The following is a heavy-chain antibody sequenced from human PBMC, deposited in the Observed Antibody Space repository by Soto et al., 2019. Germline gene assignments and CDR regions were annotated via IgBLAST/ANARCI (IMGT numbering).Heavy chain of an antibody. CDR2: IYYSGST. J-gene: IGHJ6*02. CDR1: GGSVSSDSYY. D-gene: IGHD2-15*01. V-gene: IGHV4-61*01. Sequence: QVQLQESGPGLVKPSETLSLTCTVSGGSVSSDSYYWSWIRQPPGKGREWIGYIYYSGSTNYNPSLKSRVTISVDTSKNQLSLKLSSVTAADTAVYYCARGGSLYYYYGMDVWGQGTTVTVSS. CDR3: ARGGSLYYYYGMDV.